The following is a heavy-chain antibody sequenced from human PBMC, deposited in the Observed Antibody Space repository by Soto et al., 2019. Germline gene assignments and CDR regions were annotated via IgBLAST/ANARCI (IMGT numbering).Heavy chain of an antibody. CDR3: ARDGKSGSYGY. Sequence: SETLSLTCTVSVGSISGYYWSWIRQPAGKGLEWIGRIYTSGSTNYNPSLKSRVTMSVDTSKNQFSLKLSSVTAADTAVYYCARDGKSGSYGYWGQGTLVTVSS. CDR1: VGSISGYY. V-gene: IGHV4-4*07. CDR2: IYTSGST. D-gene: IGHD1-26*01. J-gene: IGHJ4*02.